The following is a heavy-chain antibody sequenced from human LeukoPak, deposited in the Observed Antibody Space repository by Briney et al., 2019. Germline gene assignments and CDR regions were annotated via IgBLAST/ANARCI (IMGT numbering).Heavy chain of an antibody. D-gene: IGHD3-22*01. Sequence: PGGSLRLSCAASGFTFSSYSMNWVRQAPGKGLEWVSYISSSRNYIFYADSVKGRFTISRDNAKNSLYLRMNSLRAEDTAVYYCARDPYYYDSSGYYGEGFDYWGQGTLVTVSS. CDR2: ISSSRNYI. CDR1: GFTFSSYS. CDR3: ARDPYYYDSSGYYGEGFDY. V-gene: IGHV3-21*01. J-gene: IGHJ4*02.